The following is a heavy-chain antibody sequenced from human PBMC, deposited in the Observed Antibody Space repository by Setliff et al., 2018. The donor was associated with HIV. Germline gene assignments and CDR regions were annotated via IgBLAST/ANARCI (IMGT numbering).Heavy chain of an antibody. CDR2: INHSGST. J-gene: IGHJ5*02. D-gene: IGHD3-3*01. CDR3: ARHDMRHYDFWSGSPSHWFDP. Sequence: PSETLSLTCAVYGGSFSGYYWSWIRQPPGKGLEWIGEINHSGSTNYNPSLKSRVTVSVDTSKNQFSLKLSSVTAADTAVYYCARHDMRHYDFWSGSPSHWFDPWGQGTLVTVSS. V-gene: IGHV4-34*01. CDR1: GGSFSGYY.